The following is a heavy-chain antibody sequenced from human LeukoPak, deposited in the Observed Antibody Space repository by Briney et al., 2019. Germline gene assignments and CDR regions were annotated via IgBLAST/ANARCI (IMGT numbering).Heavy chain of an antibody. V-gene: IGHV4-59*01. Sequence: KPSETLSLTCTVSGVSISSYYWSWLRQPPGKGLEWLGYIYYSGSTNYNPSLKSRVTISVDTSKNQFSLKLSSVTAADTAVYYCARALDYGDYGKDDAFAIWGQGTMVTVSS. D-gene: IGHD4-17*01. CDR1: GVSISSYY. CDR2: IYYSGST. J-gene: IGHJ3*02. CDR3: ARALDYGDYGKDDAFAI.